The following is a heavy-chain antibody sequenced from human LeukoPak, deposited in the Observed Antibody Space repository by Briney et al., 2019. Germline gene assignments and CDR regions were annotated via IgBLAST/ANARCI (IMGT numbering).Heavy chain of an antibody. CDR1: GYTFTGYY. V-gene: IGHV1-2*02. J-gene: IGHJ4*02. Sequence: ASVKVSCKASGYTFTGYYMHWVRQAPGQGLEWMGWINPNSGGTNYAQKFQGRVTMTRDTSISTAYMELSRLRSDDTAVYYCARDWGLSYEIAAAGRGALDYWGQGTLVAVSS. CDR3: ARDWGLSYEIAAAGRGALDY. CDR2: INPNSGGT. D-gene: IGHD6-13*01.